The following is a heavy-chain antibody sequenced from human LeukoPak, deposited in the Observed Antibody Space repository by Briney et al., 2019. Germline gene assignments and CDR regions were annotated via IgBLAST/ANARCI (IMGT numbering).Heavy chain of an antibody. CDR2: IYYSGST. CDR1: GGSISSYY. V-gene: IGHV4-59*01. CDR3: ARWFGELLPYYYYYMDV. J-gene: IGHJ6*03. D-gene: IGHD3-10*01. Sequence: SETLSLTCTASGGSISSYYWSWIRQPPGKGLEWIGYIYYSGSTNYNPSLKSRVTISVDTSKNQFSLKLSSVTAADTAVYYCARWFGELLPYYYYYMDVWGKGTTVTISS.